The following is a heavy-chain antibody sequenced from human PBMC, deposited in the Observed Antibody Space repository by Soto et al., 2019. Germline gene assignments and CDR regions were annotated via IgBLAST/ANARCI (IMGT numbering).Heavy chain of an antibody. Sequence: QVQLVESGGGVVQPGRSLRLSCAASGFTFSSYAMHWVRQAPGKGLEWVAVISYDGSNKYYADSVKGRFIISRDNSKKTLYLQMNSLRAEDTAVYYCARDAPEGYYYYGMDVWGQGTTVTVSS. CDR3: ARDAPEGYYYYGMDV. CDR1: GFTFSSYA. CDR2: ISYDGSNK. V-gene: IGHV3-30-3*01. J-gene: IGHJ6*02.